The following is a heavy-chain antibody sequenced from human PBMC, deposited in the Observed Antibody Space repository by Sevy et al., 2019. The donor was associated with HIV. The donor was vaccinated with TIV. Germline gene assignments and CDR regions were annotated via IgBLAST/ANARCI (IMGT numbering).Heavy chain of an antibody. CDR2: SSAYNGNT. V-gene: IGHV1-18*01. CDR3: ARDGTIFGVLDYYYYMDV. D-gene: IGHD3-3*01. J-gene: IGHJ6*03. Sequence: ASVKVSCKASGYTFTSYGISWVRQAPGQGLEWMGWSSAYNGNTNYAQKLQGRVTMTTDTSTSTAYMELRSLRSDDTAVYYCARDGTIFGVLDYYYYMDVWGKRTTVTVSS. CDR1: GYTFTSYG.